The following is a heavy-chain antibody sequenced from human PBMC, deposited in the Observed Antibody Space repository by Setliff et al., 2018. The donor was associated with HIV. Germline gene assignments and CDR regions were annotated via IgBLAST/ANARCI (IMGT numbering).Heavy chain of an antibody. CDR1: GSTFSNYW. J-gene: IGHJ3*02. CDR2: IKQDGSEK. D-gene: IGHD1-1*01. Sequence: GGSLRLSCAASGSTFSNYWMSWVRQAPGKGPEWVANIKQDGSEKYYADSVKGRFTISRDNSKNTVYLQMNSLRAEDTAVYYCARESKGYSPYDAFDIWGQGTMVTVSS. V-gene: IGHV3-7*01. CDR3: ARESKGYSPYDAFDI.